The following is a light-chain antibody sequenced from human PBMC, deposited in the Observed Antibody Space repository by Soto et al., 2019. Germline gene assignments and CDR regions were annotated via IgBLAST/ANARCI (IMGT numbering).Light chain of an antibody. CDR2: DAS. J-gene: IGKJ2*01. CDR1: QSVSSY. Sequence: EIVLTQSPATLSLSPGERATLSCRASQSVSSYLAWYQQKPGQAPRLLIYDASSRATGIPARFSGTGSGTDFTLSIDRLEPEDFAVYYCQRSGTSPPYIFGAGTRLDIK. V-gene: IGKV3-11*01. CDR3: QRSGTSPPYI.